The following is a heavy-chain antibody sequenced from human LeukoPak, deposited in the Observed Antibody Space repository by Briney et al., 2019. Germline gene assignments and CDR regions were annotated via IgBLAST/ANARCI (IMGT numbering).Heavy chain of an antibody. CDR2: LYYSGST. D-gene: IGHD5-24*01. CDR1: GDSTRSYY. J-gene: IGHJ6*02. CDR3: ACRRYDYWGYAMDV. Sequence: KPSETLSLTCSVSGDSTRSYYWNWIRQAPGKGLEWIGYLYYSGSTYYNPALKGRVTISEDSSKNHFSLRLTSVTAADTAIYYCACRRYDYWGYAMDVWGQGTTVIVSS. V-gene: IGHV4-59*01.